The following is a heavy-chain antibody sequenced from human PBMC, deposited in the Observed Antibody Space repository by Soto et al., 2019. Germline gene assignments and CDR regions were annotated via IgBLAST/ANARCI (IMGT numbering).Heavy chain of an antibody. CDR1: GFTFSSYG. CDR3: ANDLAAAGDDY. V-gene: IGHV3-30*18. D-gene: IGHD6-13*01. CDR2: ISYDGSNK. J-gene: IGHJ4*02. Sequence: QVQLVESGGGVVQPGRSLRLSCAASGFTFSSYGMHWVRQAPGKGLEWVAVISYDGSNKYYADSVKGRFTISRDNSKNTLYLQMNSLRAEDTAVYYCANDLAAAGDDYWGQGTLVTVSS.